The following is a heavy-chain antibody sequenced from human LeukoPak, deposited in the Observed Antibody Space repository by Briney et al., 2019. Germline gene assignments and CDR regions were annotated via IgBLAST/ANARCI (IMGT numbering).Heavy chain of an antibody. Sequence: ASVKVSCKASGYTFTSYYMHWVRQAPGQGLEWMGIINPSGGSTSYAQKFQGRVTMTRDMSTSTVYMELSSLRSEDTAVYYCARTGTTNRYYYYYMDVWGKGTTVTVSS. CDR2: INPSGGST. D-gene: IGHD1-7*01. CDR1: GYTFTSYY. V-gene: IGHV1-46*01. J-gene: IGHJ6*03. CDR3: ARTGTTNRYYYYYMDV.